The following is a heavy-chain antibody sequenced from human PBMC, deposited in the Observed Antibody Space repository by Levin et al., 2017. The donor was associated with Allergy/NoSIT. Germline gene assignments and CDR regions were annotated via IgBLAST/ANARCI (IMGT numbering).Heavy chain of an antibody. Sequence: LRLSCTVSGGSISSGDYYWSWIRQPPGKGLEWIGYIYYSGSTYYNPSLKSRVTISVDTSKNQFSLKLSSVTAAATAVYYCARARTYYYGSGSRGWFDPWGQGTLVTVSS. CDR1: GGSISSGDYY. J-gene: IGHJ5*02. V-gene: IGHV4-30-4*01. D-gene: IGHD3-10*01. CDR3: ARARTYYYGSGSRGWFDP. CDR2: IYYSGST.